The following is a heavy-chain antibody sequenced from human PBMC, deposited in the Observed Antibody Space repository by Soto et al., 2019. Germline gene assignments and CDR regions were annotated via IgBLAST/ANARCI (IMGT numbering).Heavy chain of an antibody. CDR1: GGSISSGGYY. Sequence: QVQLQESGPGLVKPSQTLSLTCTVSGGSISSGGYYWSWIRQHPGKGLEWIGYIYSSGSTYYNPSLKSRVTISVETSKNQFSLKLSSVTAADTAVYYCARGSVVAATLFDYWGQGTLVTVSS. V-gene: IGHV4-31*03. CDR3: ARGSVVAATLFDY. CDR2: IYSSGST. D-gene: IGHD2-15*01. J-gene: IGHJ4*02.